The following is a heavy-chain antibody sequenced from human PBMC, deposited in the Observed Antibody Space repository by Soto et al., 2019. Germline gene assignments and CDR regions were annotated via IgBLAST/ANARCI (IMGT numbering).Heavy chain of an antibody. CDR2: IFHSGTT. CDR3: ARAGGSGPLDDWFDP. V-gene: IGHV4-30-2*06. Sequence: SETLSLTCEVSGVSISSGGYSWSWIRQSPGKGLEWMGYIFHSGTTDYNPSLKSRLTISVDRSNNQYSLRLSSVTAADTALYYCARAGGSGPLDDWFDPWGQGTLVTVSS. J-gene: IGHJ5*02. CDR1: GVSISSGGYS. D-gene: IGHD3-10*01.